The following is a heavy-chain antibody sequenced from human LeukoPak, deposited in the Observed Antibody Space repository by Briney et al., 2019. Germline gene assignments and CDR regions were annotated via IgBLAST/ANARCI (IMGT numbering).Heavy chain of an antibody. CDR1: GFTFSSYW. CDR3: ARNYDSSGYYDY. CDR2: INSDWSST. Sequence: PGGSLRLSCAASGFTFSSYWMHWVRQAPGKGLVWVSRINSDWSSTSYADSVKGRFTISRDNAKNTLYLQMDSLRDEDTAVYYCARNYDSSGYYDYWGQGTLVTVSS. J-gene: IGHJ4*02. V-gene: IGHV3-74*01. D-gene: IGHD3-22*01.